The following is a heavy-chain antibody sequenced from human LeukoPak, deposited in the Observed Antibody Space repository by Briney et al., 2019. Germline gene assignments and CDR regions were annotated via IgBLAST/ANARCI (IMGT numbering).Heavy chain of an antibody. CDR1: GGSISSSSYY. V-gene: IGHV4-39*01. CDR2: IYYSGST. D-gene: IGHD3-3*01. Sequence: SETLSLTCTVSGGSISSSSYYWGWIRQLPGKGLEWIGSIYYSGSTYYNPSLKSRVTISVDTSKNQFSLKLSSVTAADTAVYYCARSPLYYDFWSGYYLVDVWGKGTTVTVSS. J-gene: IGHJ6*04. CDR3: ARSPLYYDFWSGYYLVDV.